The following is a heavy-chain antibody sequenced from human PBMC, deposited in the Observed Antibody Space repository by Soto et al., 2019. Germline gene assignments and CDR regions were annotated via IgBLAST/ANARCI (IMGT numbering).Heavy chain of an antibody. CDR2: IWYDGSNK. J-gene: IGHJ4*02. V-gene: IGHV3-33*01. CDR1: GFTFSSYG. D-gene: IGHD6-19*01. CDR3: ARDANPPSSGWYPPIDY. Sequence: GGSLRLSCAASGFTFSSYGMHWVRQAPGKGLEWVAVIWYDGSNKYYADSVKGRFTISRDNSKNTLYLQMNSLRAEDTAVYYCARDANPPSSGWYPPIDYWGQGTLVTVSS.